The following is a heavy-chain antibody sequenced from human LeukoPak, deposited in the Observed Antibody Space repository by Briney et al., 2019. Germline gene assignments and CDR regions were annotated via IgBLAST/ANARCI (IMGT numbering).Heavy chain of an antibody. Sequence: GGSLRLSCAASGFTFSSYAMSWVREAPGKGLEWVSAISGSGGSTYYADSVKGRFTISRDNSKNTLYLQMNSLRAEDTAVYYCAKDHYSNYATPYYMDVWGKGTTVTVSS. V-gene: IGHV3-23*01. CDR1: GFTFSSYA. J-gene: IGHJ6*03. CDR3: AKDHYSNYATPYYMDV. D-gene: IGHD4-11*01. CDR2: ISGSGGST.